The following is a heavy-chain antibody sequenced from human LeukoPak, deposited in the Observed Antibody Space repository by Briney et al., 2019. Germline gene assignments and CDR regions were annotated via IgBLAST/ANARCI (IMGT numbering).Heavy chain of an antibody. V-gene: IGHV3-7*03. J-gene: IGHJ4*02. Sequence: GGSLRLSCAASGFTVSSNYMSWVRQAPGKGLEWVANIKQDGSEKYYVDSVKGRFTISRDNAKNSLHLQMNSLRAEDTAVYYCAKFGWDPYYFDYWGQGTLVTVS. D-gene: IGHD6-19*01. CDR2: IKQDGSEK. CDR1: GFTVSSNY. CDR3: AKFGWDPYYFDY.